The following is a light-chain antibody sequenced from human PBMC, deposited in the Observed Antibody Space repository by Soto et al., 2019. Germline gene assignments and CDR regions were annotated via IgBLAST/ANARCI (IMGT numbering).Light chain of an antibody. CDR3: QHSIRWTRT. J-gene: IGKJ1*01. CDR1: QSISNY. Sequence: EIVLTQSPGTLSLSPGERAVLSCKASQSISNYLTWYKQQHGQPPRLXIYDTSNREAGTPARFSGSGAGTECTRPINSLEPDDFEVDYCQHSIRWTRTFGQGTKVDIK. CDR2: DTS. V-gene: IGKV3-11*01.